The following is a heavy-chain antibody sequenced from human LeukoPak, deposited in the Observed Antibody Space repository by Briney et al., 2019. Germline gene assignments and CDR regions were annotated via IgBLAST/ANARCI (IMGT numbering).Heavy chain of an antibody. J-gene: IGHJ4*02. V-gene: IGHV3-30*18. CDR3: AKDLVRYCSSTSCYFFPNY. Sequence: GGSLRLSCTASGFTFSAYPMSWVRQAPGKGLEWVAVISYDGSNKYYADSVKGRFTISRDNSKNTLYLQMNSLRAEDTAVYYCAKDLVRYCSSTSCYFFPNYWGQGTLVTVSS. CDR1: GFTFSAYP. D-gene: IGHD2-2*01. CDR2: ISYDGSNK.